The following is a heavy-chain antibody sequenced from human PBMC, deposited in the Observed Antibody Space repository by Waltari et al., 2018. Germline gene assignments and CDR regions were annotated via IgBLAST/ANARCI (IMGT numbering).Heavy chain of an antibody. Sequence: QVQLVQSGAEVKKPGSSVKVSCKASGGTFSSYAISWVRQAPGQGLEWMGRIIPILGIANYAQKFQGRVTITADKSTSTAYMELSSLRSEDTAVYYCARARGDYVWGSYRPSYFDYWGQGTLVTVSS. CDR2: IIPILGIA. V-gene: IGHV1-69*04. CDR1: GGTFSSYA. D-gene: IGHD3-16*02. CDR3: ARARGDYVWGSYRPSYFDY. J-gene: IGHJ4*02.